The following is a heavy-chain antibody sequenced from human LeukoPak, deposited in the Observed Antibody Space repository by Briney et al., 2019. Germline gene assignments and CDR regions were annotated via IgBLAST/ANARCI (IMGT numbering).Heavy chain of an antibody. D-gene: IGHD6-13*01. CDR1: GGSFSGYY. CDR3: ARQSHTSPHIAAAQNWFDP. V-gene: IGHV4-59*08. J-gene: IGHJ5*02. Sequence: SETLSLTCAVYGGSFSGYYWSWIRQPPGKGLEWIGYIYYSGSTNYNPSLKSRVTISVDTSKNQFSLKLSSVTAADTAVYYCARQSHTSPHIAAAQNWFDPWGQGTLVTVSS. CDR2: IYYSGST.